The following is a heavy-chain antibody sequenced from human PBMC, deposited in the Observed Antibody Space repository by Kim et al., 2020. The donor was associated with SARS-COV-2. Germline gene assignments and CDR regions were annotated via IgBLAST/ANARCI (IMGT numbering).Heavy chain of an antibody. Sequence: GGSLRLSCAASGFTFSSYSMIWVRQAPGKGLEWVSSISSSSSYIYYADSVKGRFTISRDNAKNSLYLQMNSLRAEDTAVYYCARGAHFTMVRGSMDVWGQGTTVTVSS. V-gene: IGHV3-21*01. CDR1: GFTFSSYS. D-gene: IGHD3-10*01. CDR3: ARGAHFTMVRGSMDV. J-gene: IGHJ6*02. CDR2: ISSSSSYI.